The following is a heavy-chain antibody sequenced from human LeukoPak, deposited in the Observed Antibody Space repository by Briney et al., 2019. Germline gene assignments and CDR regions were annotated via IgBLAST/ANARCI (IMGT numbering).Heavy chain of an antibody. Sequence: PSETLSLTCTVSGGSISSYYWSWIRQPPGKGLEWIGYIYYSGSTSYNPSLKSRVTMSVDTSKNQASLKLSSLTAADTAVYYCARGSGWYLYWGQGTLVTVSS. CDR3: ARGSGWYLY. J-gene: IGHJ4*02. CDR1: GGSISSYY. V-gene: IGHV4-59*01. CDR2: IYYSGST. D-gene: IGHD6-19*01.